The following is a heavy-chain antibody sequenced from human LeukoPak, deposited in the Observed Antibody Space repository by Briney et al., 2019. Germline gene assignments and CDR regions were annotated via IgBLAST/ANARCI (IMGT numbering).Heavy chain of an antibody. V-gene: IGHV3-23*01. D-gene: IGHD3-3*01. CDR2: ISGSGGST. CDR3: ARAPYFDFWSGYPPDY. J-gene: IGHJ4*02. Sequence: PGGSLRLSCAASGFTFSSYAMSWVRQAPGKGLQRVSAISGSGGSTYYADSVKGRFTISRDNSKNTLYLQMNSLRAEDTAVYYCARAPYFDFWSGYPPDYWGQGTLVTVSS. CDR1: GFTFSSYA.